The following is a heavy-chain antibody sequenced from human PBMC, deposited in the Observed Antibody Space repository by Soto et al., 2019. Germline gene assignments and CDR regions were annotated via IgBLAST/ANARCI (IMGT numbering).Heavy chain of an antibody. CDR3: AKDRVIQLLPIWPDP. Sequence: QEHLVESGGGVLQPGTSLRLSCVASGFSFSKYGMHWVRQAPGKGLEWVASVSSDGSNKYDADSVKGRFTISRDNSKSTLYLQVDSLRGDDTAVYYCAKDRVIQLLPIWPDPWGQGTLVTVSS. D-gene: IGHD2-2*01. J-gene: IGHJ5*02. CDR1: GFSFSKYG. CDR2: VSSDGSNK. V-gene: IGHV3-30*18.